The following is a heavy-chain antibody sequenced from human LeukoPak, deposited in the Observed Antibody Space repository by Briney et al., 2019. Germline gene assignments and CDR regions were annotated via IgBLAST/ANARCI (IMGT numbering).Heavy chain of an antibody. J-gene: IGHJ5*02. CDR3: ATGPGSYNWFDP. V-gene: IGHV4-34*01. D-gene: IGHD3-10*01. CDR1: GGSFSGYY. Sequence: SETLSLTCAVYGGSFSGYYWSWIRQPPGKGLEWIGEINHSGSTNYNPSLKSRVTVSVDTSKNQFSLKLTSVTAADTAVYYCATGPGSYNWFDPWGQGTLVTVSS. CDR2: INHSGST.